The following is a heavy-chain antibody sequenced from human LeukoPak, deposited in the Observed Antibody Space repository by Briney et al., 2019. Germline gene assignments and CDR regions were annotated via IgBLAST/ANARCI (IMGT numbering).Heavy chain of an antibody. V-gene: IGHV3-23*01. J-gene: IGHJ4*02. CDR1: GFTFSSYA. CDR3: AKDRDYGDY. CDR2: ISGSGGST. Sequence: GGSLRLSCAASGFTFSSYAIGWVRQARGKGLEWVSAISGSGGSTYYADSVKGRFTISRDNSKNTLYLQMNSLRADDTAVYYCAKDRDYGDYWGQGTLVTVSS.